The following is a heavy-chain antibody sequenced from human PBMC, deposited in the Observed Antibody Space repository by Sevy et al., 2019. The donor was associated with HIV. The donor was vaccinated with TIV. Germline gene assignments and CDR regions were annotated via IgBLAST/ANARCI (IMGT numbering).Heavy chain of an antibody. Sequence: GESLKISCKGSGYSFTSYWIGWVRQMPGKGLEWMGIIYPGDSDTRYSPSFQGQVTISADKSSSTAYLQWSSLKASDTAMYYCASPSIAVAGTGFEPYYYYGMDVWGQGTTVTVSS. J-gene: IGHJ6*02. CDR1: GYSFTSYW. CDR2: IYPGDSDT. D-gene: IGHD6-19*01. CDR3: ASPSIAVAGTGFEPYYYYGMDV. V-gene: IGHV5-51*01.